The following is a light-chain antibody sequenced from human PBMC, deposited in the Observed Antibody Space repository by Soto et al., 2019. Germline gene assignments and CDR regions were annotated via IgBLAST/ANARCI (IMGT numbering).Light chain of an antibody. J-gene: IGLJ3*02. CDR1: SSNIGAGFD. CDR2: GNS. V-gene: IGLV1-40*01. CDR3: QSYDNSLSGSWV. Sequence: QSVLTQPPSVSGAPGQRVTISCTGSSSNIGAGFDVHWYHQIAGTAPKLLIYGNSNRPSGVPDRFSGSKSGTSASLAINGLQVEDEAHYYCQSYDNSLSGSWVFGGGNQLTVL.